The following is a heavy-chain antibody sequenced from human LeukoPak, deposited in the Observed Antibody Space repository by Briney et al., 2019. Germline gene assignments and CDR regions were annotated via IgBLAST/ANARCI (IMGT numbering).Heavy chain of an antibody. V-gene: IGHV3-30*18. CDR3: AKDGPQGYYYYGMDV. J-gene: IGHJ6*02. CDR1: GFTLSSYS. Sequence: PGRSLRLSCAASGFTLSSYSMHWVRQAPGKGLEWVAVISYDGSNKYYADSEKGRFTISRDNSKNTLYLQMNSLRAEDTAVYYCAKDGPQGYYYYGMDVWGQGTTVTVSS. CDR2: ISYDGSNK.